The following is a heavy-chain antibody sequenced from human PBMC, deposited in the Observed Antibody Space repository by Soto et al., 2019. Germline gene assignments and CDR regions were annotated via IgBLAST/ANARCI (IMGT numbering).Heavy chain of an antibody. J-gene: IGHJ6*02. CDR2: IIPIFGTA. CDR1: GGTFSSYA. Sequence: QVQLVQSGAEVKKPGSSVKVSCKASGGTFSSYAISWVRQAPGQGLEWMGGIIPIFGTANYAQKFQGRVTITADESTSTAYMELSSLRSEDTAVYYCARESSSGSYQKLPSYYYYYGMDVWGQGTTVTVSS. CDR3: ARESSSGSYQKLPSYYYYYGMDV. D-gene: IGHD3-22*01. V-gene: IGHV1-69*01.